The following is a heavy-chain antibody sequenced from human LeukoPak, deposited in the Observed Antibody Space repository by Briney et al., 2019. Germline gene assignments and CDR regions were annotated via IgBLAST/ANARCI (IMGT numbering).Heavy chain of an antibody. CDR2: ISKDGSEK. Sequence: PGGSLRLSCAASGFTFDDYAMHWVRQAPGKGLEWVAHISKDGSEKYYVDSVKGRFTISRDNAKNSLYLQMNTLRVEDTAVYYCARDKVTYWGQGTLVTVSS. J-gene: IGHJ4*02. V-gene: IGHV3-7*01. CDR1: GFTFDDYA. CDR3: ARDKVTY.